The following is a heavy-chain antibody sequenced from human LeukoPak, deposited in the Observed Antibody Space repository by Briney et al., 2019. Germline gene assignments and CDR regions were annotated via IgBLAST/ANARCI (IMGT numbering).Heavy chain of an antibody. J-gene: IGHJ3*02. CDR3: ARVLITMIVVVIPGAFDI. CDR2: IYYSGST. CDR1: GFTVSSNY. Sequence: GSLRLSCAASGFTVSSNYMSWVRQPPGKGLEWIGSIYYSGSTYYNPSLKSRVTISVDTSKNQFSLKLSSVTAADTAVYYCARVLITMIVVVIPGAFDIWGQGTMVTVSS. V-gene: IGHV4-39*01. D-gene: IGHD3-22*01.